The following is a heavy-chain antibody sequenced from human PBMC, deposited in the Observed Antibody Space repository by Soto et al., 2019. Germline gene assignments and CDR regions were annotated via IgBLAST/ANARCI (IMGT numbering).Heavy chain of an antibody. J-gene: IGHJ4*02. CDR2: IHYSGST. Sequence: SETLSLTCTVSGVSISDYYWSWIRQPPGKGLEWIGYIHYSGSTDYDPSLRSRVTISVDTSKNQFSLELTSVTATDTAVYYCARDFGRHCSSTRCDPFYFDSWGQGTLVTVSS. V-gene: IGHV4-59*01. CDR3: ARDFGRHCSSTRCDPFYFDS. D-gene: IGHD2-2*01. CDR1: GVSISDYY.